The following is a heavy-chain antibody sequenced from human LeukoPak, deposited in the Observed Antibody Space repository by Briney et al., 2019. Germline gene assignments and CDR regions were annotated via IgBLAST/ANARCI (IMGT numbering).Heavy chain of an antibody. V-gene: IGHV3-21*01. Sequence: GGSLRLSCAASGFTFSSYSMNWVRQAPGKGLEWVSSISSSSSYIYYADSVKGRFTISRDNAKNSLYLQMNSLRAEDTAVYYCARPARIVGATKNWYFDLWGRGTLVTVSS. CDR1: GFTFSSYS. J-gene: IGHJ2*01. CDR3: ARPARIVGATKNWYFDL. D-gene: IGHD1-26*01. CDR2: ISSSSSYI.